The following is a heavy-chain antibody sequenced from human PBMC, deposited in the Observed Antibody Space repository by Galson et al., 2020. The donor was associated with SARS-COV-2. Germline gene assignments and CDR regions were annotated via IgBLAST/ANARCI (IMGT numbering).Heavy chain of an antibody. J-gene: IGHJ5*02. CDR3: ARGWAVTANPNCFDP. CDR2: TYSAGYT. V-gene: IGHV3-NL1*01. Sequence: GGSLRLSCVASGFTFSSSAIHWVRQAPGKGLQWVSVTYSAGYTNYADSVQGRFTISRDNSKNTVFLQMNSLRAEDTAVYYCARGWAVTANPNCFDPWGQGTLVTISS. CDR1: GFTFSSSA. D-gene: IGHD2-21*02.